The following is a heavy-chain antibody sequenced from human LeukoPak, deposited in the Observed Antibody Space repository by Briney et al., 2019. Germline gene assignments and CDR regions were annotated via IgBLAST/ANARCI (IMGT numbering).Heavy chain of an antibody. J-gene: IGHJ4*02. CDR2: IYTSGST. Sequence: SETLSLTCTVSGGSISSYYWSWIRQPAGKGLEWIGRIYTSGSTNYNPSLMSRVTMSVDTSKNQFSLKLSSVTAADTAVYYCARVNGYSYAVYGYFDYWGQGTLVTVSS. D-gene: IGHD5-18*01. CDR3: ARVNGYSYAVYGYFDY. CDR1: GGSISSYY. V-gene: IGHV4-4*07.